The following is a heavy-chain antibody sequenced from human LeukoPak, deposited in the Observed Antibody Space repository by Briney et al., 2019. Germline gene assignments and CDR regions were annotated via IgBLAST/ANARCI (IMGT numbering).Heavy chain of an antibody. CDR2: IYSGGST. D-gene: IGHD3-10*01. Sequence: GGSLRLSCAASGFTISSNYMSWVRQAPGKGLEWVSVIYSGGSTYYADSVKGRFTISRDNSKNTLYLQMNSLRAEDTAVYYCARSMVRGVLWYWGQGTLVTVSS. CDR3: ARSMVRGVLWY. J-gene: IGHJ4*02. V-gene: IGHV3-53*01. CDR1: GFTISSNY.